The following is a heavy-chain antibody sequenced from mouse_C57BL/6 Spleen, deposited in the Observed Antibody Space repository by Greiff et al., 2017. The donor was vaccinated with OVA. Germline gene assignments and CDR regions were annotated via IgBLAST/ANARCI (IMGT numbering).Heavy chain of an antibody. Sequence: QVQLQQPGAELVKPGASVKMSCKASGYTFTSYWITWVKQRPGQGLEWIGDIYPGSGSTNYNEKFKSKATLTVDTSSSTAYMQLSSLTSEDSAVYYCARWLLRSAWFAYWGQGTLVTVSA. CDR1: GYTFTSYW. CDR3: ARWLLRSAWFAY. V-gene: IGHV1-55*01. CDR2: IYPGSGST. D-gene: IGHD2-3*01. J-gene: IGHJ3*01.